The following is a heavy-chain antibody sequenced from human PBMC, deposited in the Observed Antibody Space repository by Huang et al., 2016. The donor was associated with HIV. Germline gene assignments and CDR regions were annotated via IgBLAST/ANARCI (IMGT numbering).Heavy chain of an antibody. J-gene: IGHJ3*02. CDR2: ISDSGST. V-gene: IGHV4-34*02. D-gene: IGHD3-22*01. CDR3: ARMFKYDSGGYWGNDAFDI. Sequence: QVQLQQWGAELLKPSETLSLTCAVSGGSFSGHYWTGIRQPPGRGLEWIGEISDSGSTTYNPSLKSRVTISVDTSQSQFSLKLNSVTAADTAIYYCARMFKYDSGGYWGNDAFDIWGQGTMVTVSS. CDR1: GGSFSGHY.